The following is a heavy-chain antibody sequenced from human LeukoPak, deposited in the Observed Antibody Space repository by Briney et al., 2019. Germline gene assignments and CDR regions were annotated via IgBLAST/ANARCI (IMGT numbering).Heavy chain of an antibody. Sequence: GGSLRLSCAASGFTFSNYGMHWVRQAPGKGLEWVALISYDGSNKYFADSVKGRFTIPRDNSKNTLYLQMHSLGAEDTAVYYCAKDNVAAAGRYFDYWGQGTLVTVSS. CDR1: GFTFSNYG. CDR3: AKDNVAAAGRYFDY. V-gene: IGHV3-30*18. D-gene: IGHD6-13*01. CDR2: ISYDGSNK. J-gene: IGHJ4*02.